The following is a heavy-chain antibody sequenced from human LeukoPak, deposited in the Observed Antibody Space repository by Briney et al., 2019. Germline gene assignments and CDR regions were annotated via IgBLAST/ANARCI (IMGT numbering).Heavy chain of an antibody. V-gene: IGHV5-51*01. D-gene: IGHD2-2*01. J-gene: IGHJ6*02. CDR1: GHSFSNYW. Sequence: GESLKISRKDSGHSFSNYWIGWVRQMPGKGLEWVWIINPGDSDTRYSGSFQDQVTMSVVKSFTTAYLLWRSPMASDTAMYYCARQGKGASLDVWGQGTTVTASS. CDR2: INPGDSDT. CDR3: ARQGKGASLDV.